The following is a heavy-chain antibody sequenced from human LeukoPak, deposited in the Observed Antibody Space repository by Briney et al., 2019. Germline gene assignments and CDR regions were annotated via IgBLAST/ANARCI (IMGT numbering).Heavy chain of an antibody. CDR3: ARSGANFDRDNSNFDY. V-gene: IGHV1-2*02. Sequence: ASVKVSCKASGYTFTGHYMHWVRQAPGQGLEWMGWINPNSGGTNYAQKFQGRVTMTRDTSISTAYMELSRLRSDDTAVYYCARSGANFDRDNSNFDYWGQGTLVTVSS. J-gene: IGHJ4*02. D-gene: IGHD3-9*01. CDR2: INPNSGGT. CDR1: GYTFTGHY.